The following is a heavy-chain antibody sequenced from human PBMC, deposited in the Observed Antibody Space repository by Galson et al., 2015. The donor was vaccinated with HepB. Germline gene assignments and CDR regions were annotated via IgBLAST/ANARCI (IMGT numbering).Heavy chain of an antibody. CDR1: GYTFIDYY. Sequence: SVKVSCKASGYTFIDYYVHWVRQAPGQGLEWMGWINPNSGGTTYAQKFQGKVSMTRDTSINTAYMELSRLRSDDTAVYYCARDYYDSSGPSAEYFQHWGQGTLVTVSS. CDR3: ARDYYDSSGPSAEYFQH. CDR2: INPNSGGT. V-gene: IGHV1-2*02. D-gene: IGHD3-22*01. J-gene: IGHJ1*01.